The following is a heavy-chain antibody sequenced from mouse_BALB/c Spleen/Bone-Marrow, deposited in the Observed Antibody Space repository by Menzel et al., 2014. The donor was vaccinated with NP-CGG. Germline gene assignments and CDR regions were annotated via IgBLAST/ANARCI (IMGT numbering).Heavy chain of an antibody. J-gene: IGHJ3*01. V-gene: IGHV5-2*03. CDR2: INSDGGST. D-gene: IGHD1-1*01. CDR1: EYEFPSHD. Sequence: EVKLVESGGGLVQPGESLKLSCESNEYEFPSHDMSWVRKTPEKRLELVAAINSDGGSTYYPDTMERRFIISRDNSKXPLYLQMSSLRSEDTAFYYCARHGDYYGSSLLAYWGQGTLVTVSA. CDR3: ARHGDYYGSSLLAY.